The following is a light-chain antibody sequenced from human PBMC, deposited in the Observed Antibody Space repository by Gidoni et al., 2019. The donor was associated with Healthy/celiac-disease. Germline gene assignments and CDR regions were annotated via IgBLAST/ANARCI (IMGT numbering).Light chain of an antibody. CDR3: QQYDNLPLT. V-gene: IGKV1-33*01. CDR2: DAS. CDR1: QAMSNS. J-gene: IGKJ3*01. Sequence: DIQMTQSPYSLSASVGDRVTITCQASQAMSNSLNWYQQKPGKAPKLLFYDASNLETGVPSRFSGSGSGTDFTFTISSLQPEDIATYYCQQYDNLPLTFGPGTKVDIK.